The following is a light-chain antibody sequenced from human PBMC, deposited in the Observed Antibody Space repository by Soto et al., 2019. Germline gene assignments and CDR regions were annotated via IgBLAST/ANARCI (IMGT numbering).Light chain of an antibody. Sequence: DIEMTQSPSTLSASVGDRVTITCRASQSISSSLAWHQYKPGRAPQLLIFDASTLQTGVPSRFSGGGFGTEFTLTITGLQPDDFATYFCQQHNDFTAVTFGQGTKLEIK. J-gene: IGKJ2*01. CDR3: QQHNDFTAVT. V-gene: IGKV1-5*01. CDR1: QSISSS. CDR2: DAS.